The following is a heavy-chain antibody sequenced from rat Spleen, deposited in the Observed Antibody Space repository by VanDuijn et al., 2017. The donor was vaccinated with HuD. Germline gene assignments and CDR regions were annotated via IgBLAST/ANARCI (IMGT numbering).Heavy chain of an antibody. CDR2: ISYDGSST. Sequence: EVQLVESGGGLVQPGRSLKLSCEASGFTFRNFDMAWVRQAPTKGLEWVATISYDGSSTYYRDSVKGRFTISRDNAKSTLYLQMDSLRSEDTATYYCARLGPIRGCYFDYWGQGVMVTVSS. V-gene: IGHV5-29*01. D-gene: IGHD4-1*01. CDR3: ARLGPIRGCYFDY. J-gene: IGHJ2*01. CDR1: GFTFRNFD.